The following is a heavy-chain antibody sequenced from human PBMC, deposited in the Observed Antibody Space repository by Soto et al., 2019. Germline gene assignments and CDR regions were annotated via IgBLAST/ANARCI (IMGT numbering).Heavy chain of an antibody. CDR3: AKMYYDFWSGFPNNWFDP. J-gene: IGHJ5*02. V-gene: IGHV3-23*01. D-gene: IGHD3-3*01. Sequence: PGGSLRLSCAASGFTFSSYAMSWVRQAPGKGLEWVSAISGSGGSTYYADSVKGRFTISRDNSKNTLYLQMNSLRAEDTAVYYCAKMYYDFWSGFPNNWFDPWGQGTLVTVSS. CDR1: GFTFSSYA. CDR2: ISGSGGST.